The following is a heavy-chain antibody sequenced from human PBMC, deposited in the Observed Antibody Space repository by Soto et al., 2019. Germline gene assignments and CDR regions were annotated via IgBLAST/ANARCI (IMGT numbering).Heavy chain of an antibody. CDR2: ISYDGSNK. V-gene: IGHV3-30-3*01. CDR1: GFTFSSYA. Sequence: GGSLRLSCGASGFTFSSYAMHWVRQAPGKGLEWVAVISYDGSNKYYADSVKGRFTISRDNSKNTLYLQMNSLRAEDTAVYYCAREPQRMVYATYYYYGMDVWGQGTTVTVSS. J-gene: IGHJ6*02. CDR3: AREPQRMVYATYYYYGMDV. D-gene: IGHD2-8*01.